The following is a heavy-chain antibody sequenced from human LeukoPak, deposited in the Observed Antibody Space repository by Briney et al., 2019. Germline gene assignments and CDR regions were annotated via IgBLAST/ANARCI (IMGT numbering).Heavy chain of an antibody. V-gene: IGHV4-59*01. Sequence: SETLSLTCTVSGGSISSYYWSWIRQPPGKGLEWIGYIYYSGSTNYNPSLKSRVTISVDMSKNQFSLKLSSVTAADTAVYYCARFSVYSHSSVHYLDYWGQGTLVSVSS. J-gene: IGHJ4*02. CDR3: ARFSVYSHSSVHYLDY. D-gene: IGHD3-22*01. CDR1: GGSISSYY. CDR2: IYYSGST.